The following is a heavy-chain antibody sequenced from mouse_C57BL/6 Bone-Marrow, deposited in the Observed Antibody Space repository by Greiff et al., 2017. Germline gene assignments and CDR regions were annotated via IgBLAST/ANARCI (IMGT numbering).Heavy chain of an antibody. CDR3: ARGYYGNYENAMDY. CDR1: GYTFTSYW. J-gene: IGHJ4*01. D-gene: IGHD2-1*01. CDR2: IYPSDSET. Sequence: VQLQQPGAELVRPGSSVKLSCKASGYTFTSYWMDWVKQRPGQGLEWIGNIYPSDSETHYNQKFKDKATLTVDKSSSTAYMQLSSLTSADSAVYYCARGYYGNYENAMDYWGQGTSVTVSS. V-gene: IGHV1-61*01.